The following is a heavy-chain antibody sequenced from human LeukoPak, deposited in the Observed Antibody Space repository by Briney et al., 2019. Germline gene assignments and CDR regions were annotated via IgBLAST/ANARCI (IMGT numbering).Heavy chain of an antibody. V-gene: IGHV3-73*01. Sequence: GGSLRLSCAASGFTFSGSAMHWVRQASGKGLEWVGRIRSKANSYATAYAASVEGRFTISRDDSKNTAYLQMNSLKTEDTAVYYCTRSVSSTFDYWGQGTLVTVSS. CDR3: TRSVSSTFDY. J-gene: IGHJ4*02. D-gene: IGHD1-1*01. CDR1: GFTFSGSA. CDR2: IRSKANSYAT.